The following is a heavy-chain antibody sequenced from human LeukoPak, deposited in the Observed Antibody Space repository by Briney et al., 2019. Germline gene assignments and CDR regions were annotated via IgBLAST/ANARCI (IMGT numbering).Heavy chain of an antibody. Sequence: PGGSLRLSCAASGFTFSSYAMSWVRQAPGKGLEWVSAISGSGGSTYYADSVKGRFTISRDNSKNTLYLQMNSLRAEDTAAYYCARLDILTGYYFDYWGQGTQVTVSS. V-gene: IGHV3-23*01. CDR2: ISGSGGST. CDR3: ARLDILTGYYFDY. CDR1: GFTFSSYA. D-gene: IGHD3-9*01. J-gene: IGHJ4*02.